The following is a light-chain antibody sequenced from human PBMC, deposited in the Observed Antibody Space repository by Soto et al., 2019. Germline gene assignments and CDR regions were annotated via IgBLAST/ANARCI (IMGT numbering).Light chain of an antibody. J-gene: IGKJ2*01. CDR2: GAS. CDR1: QSVNSN. V-gene: IGKV3-15*01. CDR3: QHYNNWPPYT. Sequence: EIVMTQSPATLSVSPGERATLSCRTSQSVNSNLAWYQQKPGQAPRLLIYGASTRATSIPARFSGSGSGTEFTLTISSLQSEDFAVYYCQHYNNWPPYTFGQGTKLEIK.